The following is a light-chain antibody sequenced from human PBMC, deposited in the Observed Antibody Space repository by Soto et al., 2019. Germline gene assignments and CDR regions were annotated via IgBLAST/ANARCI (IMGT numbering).Light chain of an antibody. Sequence: DIQLTQSPSFLSASVGDRVTITCRASQSISSYLNWYLQKPGKAPKLLIYTASNLQSGVPSRFSGSGSGTDFTLTISSLQPEDFATYFCQQSYSTPPWTFGQGTKVDIK. CDR2: TAS. J-gene: IGKJ1*01. CDR3: QQSYSTPPWT. V-gene: IGKV1-39*01. CDR1: QSISSY.